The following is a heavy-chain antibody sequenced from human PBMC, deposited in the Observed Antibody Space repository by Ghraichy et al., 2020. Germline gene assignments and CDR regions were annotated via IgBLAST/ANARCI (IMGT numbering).Heavy chain of an antibody. D-gene: IGHD3-22*01. CDR3: ASGFRYDSSGYYSDFDY. Sequence: SETLSLTCTVSGGSVSSGSYYWSWIRQPPGKGLEWIGYIYYSGSTNYNPSLKSRVTISVDTSKNQFSLKLSSVTAADTAVYYCASGFRYDSSGYYSDFDYWGQGTLVTVSS. CDR2: IYYSGST. CDR1: GGSVSSGSYY. V-gene: IGHV4-61*01. J-gene: IGHJ4*02.